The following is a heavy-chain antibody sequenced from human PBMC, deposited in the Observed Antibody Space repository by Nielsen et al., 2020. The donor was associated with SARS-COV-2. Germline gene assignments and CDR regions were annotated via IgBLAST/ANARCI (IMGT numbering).Heavy chain of an antibody. CDR1: GFTFSSHA. J-gene: IGHJ4*02. Sequence: GGSLRLSCATSGFTFSSHALHWVRQAPGKGLQWMAIISYDGTEHYADSVKGRFTVSRDNAKNSVFLQMNSLRGDDTAVYYCVRDPPVATMGLVYWGRGTLVTVSS. V-gene: IGHV3-30*04. CDR2: ISYDGTE. CDR3: VRDPPVATMGLVY. D-gene: IGHD5-12*01.